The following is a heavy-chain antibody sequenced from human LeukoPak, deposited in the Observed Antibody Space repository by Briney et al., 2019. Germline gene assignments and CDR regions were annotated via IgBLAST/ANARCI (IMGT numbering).Heavy chain of an antibody. D-gene: IGHD3-10*01. Sequence: LAGGSLRLSCAASGFTFIGHAMVWFRQAPGKGLDWVAVISYDGGFESYAASVRGRFTISRDNSKNEVYLQMVSLRPEDTAVYYCAKTIVRGVNNGMDVWGQGTTVTVSS. CDR1: GFTFIGHA. V-gene: IGHV3-30-3*02. CDR2: ISYDGGFE. J-gene: IGHJ6*02. CDR3: AKTIVRGVNNGMDV.